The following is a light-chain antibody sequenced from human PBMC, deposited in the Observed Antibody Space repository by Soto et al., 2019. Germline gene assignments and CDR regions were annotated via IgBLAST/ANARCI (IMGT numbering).Light chain of an antibody. J-gene: IGLJ1*01. Sequence: QSAPTQPPSASGSPGQSVTISCTGTSSDVGANNDYVSWYQQHPGKAPKLMIYEVSKRPPGVPDRFSGSKSGNTASLTVSGLQADDEADYYCSSYAGSDNFVFGTGPKVTVL. CDR1: SSDVGANNDY. CDR3: SSYAGSDNFV. CDR2: EVS. V-gene: IGLV2-8*01.